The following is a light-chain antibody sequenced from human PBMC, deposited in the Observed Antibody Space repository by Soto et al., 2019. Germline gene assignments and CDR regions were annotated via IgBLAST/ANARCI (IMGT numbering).Light chain of an antibody. V-gene: IGLV1-40*01. CDR3: QSYDSSLSGYV. CDR1: GSNIGAGYD. Sequence: QSVLTQPPSVSGAPGQRVTISCIGSGSNIGAGYDVHWYQQLPGTAPKLLIFANINRPSGVPDRFSGSKSGTSASLAITGLRAEDEADYYCQSYDSSLSGYVFGTGTKVTVL. J-gene: IGLJ1*01. CDR2: ANI.